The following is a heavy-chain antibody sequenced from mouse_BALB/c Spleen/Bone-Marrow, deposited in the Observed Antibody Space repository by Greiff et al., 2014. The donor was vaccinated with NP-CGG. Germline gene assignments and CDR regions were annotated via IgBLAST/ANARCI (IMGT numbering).Heavy chain of an antibody. CDR2: IWTGGST. J-gene: IGHJ2*01. CDR3: ARNHRGYYFDY. CDR1: GFSLTTYG. V-gene: IGHV2-2*02. Sequence: QVQLQQSGPGLVQPSQSLSITCTVSGFSLTTYGVHWVRQSPGKGLEWLGVIWTGGSTDYNAAFISRLSISKDNSKSQVFFEMNRLQANDTAIYYFARNHRGYYFDYWGQGTTLTVSS. D-gene: IGHD3-1*01.